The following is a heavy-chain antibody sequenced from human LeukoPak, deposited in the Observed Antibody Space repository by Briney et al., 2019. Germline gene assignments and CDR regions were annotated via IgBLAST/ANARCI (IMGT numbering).Heavy chain of an antibody. CDR2: INHSGGT. J-gene: IGHJ5*02. CDR3: ARAPNLNA. CDR1: GGSFSGYY. Sequence: PSETLSLTCAVYGGSFSGYYWSWIRQPPGKGLEWIGEINHSGGTNYNPSLKSRVTISVDTFKNQFSLKLSSVTAADTAVYYCARAPNLNAWGQGTLVTVSS. V-gene: IGHV4-34*01.